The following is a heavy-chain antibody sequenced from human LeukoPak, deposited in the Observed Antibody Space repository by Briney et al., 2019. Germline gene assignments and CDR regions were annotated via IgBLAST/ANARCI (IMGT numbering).Heavy chain of an antibody. Sequence: SQTLSLTCAISGDSVSSNSAAWNWIRQSPSRGLEWLGSTYYRSKWYNDYAVSVKSRITINPDTSKNQFSLQLNSVTPEDTAVYYCAREVVATKRGYYYYGMDVWGQGTTVTVSS. J-gene: IGHJ6*02. CDR2: TYYRSKWYN. CDR1: GDSVSSNSAA. CDR3: AREVVATKRGYYYYGMDV. V-gene: IGHV6-1*01. D-gene: IGHD5-12*01.